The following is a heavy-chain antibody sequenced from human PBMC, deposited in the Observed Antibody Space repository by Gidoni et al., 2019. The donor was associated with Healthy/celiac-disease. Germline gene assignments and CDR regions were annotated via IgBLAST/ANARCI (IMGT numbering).Heavy chain of an antibody. J-gene: IGHJ4*02. CDR3: AKDAYSSGWPQFDY. Sequence: EWVSGISWNSCSIGYADSVKGRFTISRDNAKNSLYLQMNSLRAEDTALYYCAKDAYSSGWPQFDYWGQGTLVTVSS. D-gene: IGHD6-19*01. V-gene: IGHV3-9*01. CDR2: ISWNSCSI.